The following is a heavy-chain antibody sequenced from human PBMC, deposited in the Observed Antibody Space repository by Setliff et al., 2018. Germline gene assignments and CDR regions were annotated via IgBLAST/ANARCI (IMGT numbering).Heavy chain of an antibody. J-gene: IGHJ4*02. Sequence: SETLSLTCTVSGGSISSHYWSWIRQPPGKGLEWIGSIYYSGSTNYNPSLKSRVTISVGTSKNQFSLKLSSVTAADTAVYYCARGRGDCGGGSVTCHWGQGTLVTVSS. CDR3: ARGRGDCGGGSVTCH. D-gene: IGHD2-15*01. V-gene: IGHV4-59*11. CDR2: IYYSGST. CDR1: GGSISSHY.